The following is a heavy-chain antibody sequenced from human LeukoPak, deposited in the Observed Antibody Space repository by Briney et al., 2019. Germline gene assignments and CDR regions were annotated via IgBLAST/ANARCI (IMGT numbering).Heavy chain of an antibody. D-gene: IGHD1-14*01. Sequence: GRSLRLSCAASGFTFSSYAMHWVRQAPGKGLEWVAFIRYDGNNKLYADSMKGRFTISRDNSKNTLYLHINSLRAEDTAVYYCVKDNPLDYWGQGTLVIVSS. CDR3: VKDNPLDY. V-gene: IGHV3-30*04. CDR2: IRYDGNNK. CDR1: GFTFSSYA. J-gene: IGHJ4*02.